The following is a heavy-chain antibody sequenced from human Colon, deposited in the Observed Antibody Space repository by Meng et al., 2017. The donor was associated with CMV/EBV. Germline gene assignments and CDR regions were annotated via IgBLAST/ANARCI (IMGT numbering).Heavy chain of an antibody. CDR1: GYTFSSYD. Sequence: SGKAYGYTFSSYDINWVRQATGQGLEWMGWMNPNSGNTGYAQKFQGRVTITRNTSISTAYMELSSLTSQDTAMYYCARGVIKGGGDYWGQGTLVTVSS. CDR3: ARGVIKGGGDY. CDR2: MNPNSGNT. J-gene: IGHJ4*02. D-gene: IGHD3-22*01. V-gene: IGHV1-8*03.